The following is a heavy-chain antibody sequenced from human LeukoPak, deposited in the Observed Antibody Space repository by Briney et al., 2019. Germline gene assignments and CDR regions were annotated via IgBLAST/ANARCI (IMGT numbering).Heavy chain of an antibody. CDR2: MNPNSGNT. J-gene: IGHJ6*02. Sequence: VASVKVSCKASGYTFTSYDINWVRQATGQGLEWMGWMNPNSGNTGYAQKFQGRVTMTRNTSISTAYMELSSLRSEDTAVYYCARQGGLANPEPARISSYYYYGMDVWGQGITVTVSS. CDR1: GYTFTSYD. V-gene: IGHV1-8*01. CDR3: ARQGGLANPEPARISSYYYYGMDV. D-gene: IGHD6-6*01.